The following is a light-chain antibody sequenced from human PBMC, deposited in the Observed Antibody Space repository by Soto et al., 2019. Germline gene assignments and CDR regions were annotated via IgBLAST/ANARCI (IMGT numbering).Light chain of an antibody. CDR2: GAS. CDR3: QQYGNVPRT. Sequence: EIVLTQSPGTLSLSPGERATLSCRASQTINRSFLAWYQHKPGQAPRLLIYGASSRATGIPDRFSGSGSGTDFILSISRLEPEDFAVYYCQQYGNVPRTFGQRTKVEIK. V-gene: IGKV3-20*01. CDR1: QTINRSF. J-gene: IGKJ1*01.